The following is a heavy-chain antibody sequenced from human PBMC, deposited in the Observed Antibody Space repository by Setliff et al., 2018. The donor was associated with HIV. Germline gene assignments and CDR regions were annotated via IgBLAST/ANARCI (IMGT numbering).Heavy chain of an antibody. V-gene: IGHV4-4*09. D-gene: IGHD3-16*01. Sequence: PSETLSLTCNVSGGSITHFYWSWIRQPPGKGLEWIGYIYNPGSTNFNPSLQSRVSMSVDVSTNQFSLRLTSVTAADTAVYYCARLRLAVMMSLDYFDLWGQGTLVT. CDR1: GGSITHFY. CDR3: ARLRLAVMMSLDYFDL. CDR2: IYNPGST. J-gene: IGHJ4*02.